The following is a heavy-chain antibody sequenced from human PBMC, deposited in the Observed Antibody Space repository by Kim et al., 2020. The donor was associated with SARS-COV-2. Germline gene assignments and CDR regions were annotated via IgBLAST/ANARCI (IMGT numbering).Heavy chain of an antibody. CDR1: GFSLSSYW. CDR2: INSDGSTT. V-gene: IGHV3-74*01. J-gene: IGHJ3*02. D-gene: IGHD3-3*01. Sequence: GGSLRLSCAASGFSLSSYWMHWVRQAPGKGLVWVSRINSDGSTTTYADSVKGRFTISRDNAKNTLYLQMNSLRAEDTAVYYCARVGRFLEWLLSDPGAFDIWGQGTMVTVSS. CDR3: ARVGRFLEWLLSDPGAFDI.